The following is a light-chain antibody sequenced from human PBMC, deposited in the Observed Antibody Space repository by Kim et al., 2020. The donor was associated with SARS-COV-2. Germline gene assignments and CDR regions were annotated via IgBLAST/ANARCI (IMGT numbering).Light chain of an antibody. CDR3: SSYTSSSTPHVV. CDR2: GVS. Sequence: SITNSCTGTSSDVGGYNYVSWYQQHPGKAPKLMIYGVSNRPSGVSNRFSGSKSGNTASLTISGLQAEDEADYYCSSYTSSSTPHVVFGGGTQLTVL. CDR1: SSDVGGYNY. J-gene: IGLJ2*01. V-gene: IGLV2-14*03.